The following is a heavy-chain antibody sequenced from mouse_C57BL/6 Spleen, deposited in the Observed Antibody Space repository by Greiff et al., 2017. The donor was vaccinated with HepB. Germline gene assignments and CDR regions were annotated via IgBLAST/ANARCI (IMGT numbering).Heavy chain of an antibody. CDR2: INPNNGGT. CDR3: ARRIWLRYFDY. V-gene: IGHV1-26*01. D-gene: IGHD2-2*01. CDR1: GYTFTDYY. Sequence: EVQLQQSGPELVKPGASVKISCKASGYTFTDYYMNWVKQSHGKSLEWIGDINPNNGGTSYNQTFKGKATLTVDKSSSTAYMELRSLTSEDSAVYYCARRIWLRYFDYWGQGTTLTVSS. J-gene: IGHJ2*01.